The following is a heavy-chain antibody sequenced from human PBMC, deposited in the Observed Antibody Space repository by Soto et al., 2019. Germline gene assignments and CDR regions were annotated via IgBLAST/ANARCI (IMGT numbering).Heavy chain of an antibody. CDR1: GYTFNTYY. V-gene: IGHV1-46*02. D-gene: IGHD2-21*02. J-gene: IGHJ4*02. CDR3: ARGGHIAVVTASFDY. CDR2: IHPSGGGT. Sequence: ASVKVSSKPSGYTFNTYYLHWLRQAPGQALEWMGVIHPSGGGTTYAQKFLGRVTVTRDTSTTTVFMELSSLRSDDTAVYYCARGGHIAVVTASFDYWGQGTLVTVSS.